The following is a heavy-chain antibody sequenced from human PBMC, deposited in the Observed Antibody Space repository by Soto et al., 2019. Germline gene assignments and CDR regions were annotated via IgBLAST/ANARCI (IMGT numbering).Heavy chain of an antibody. D-gene: IGHD6-6*01. V-gene: IGHV3-15*07. J-gene: IGHJ6*02. CDR3: TTDPPYSSSPEIYYYYGMDV. Sequence: GGSLRLSCAASGFTFSNAWMNWVRQAPGKGLEWVGRIKSKTDGGTTDYAAPVKGRFTISRDDSKNTLYLQMNSLKTEDTAVYYCTTDPPYSSSPEIYYYYGMDVWGQGTTVTVSS. CDR2: IKSKTDGGTT. CDR1: GFTFSNAW.